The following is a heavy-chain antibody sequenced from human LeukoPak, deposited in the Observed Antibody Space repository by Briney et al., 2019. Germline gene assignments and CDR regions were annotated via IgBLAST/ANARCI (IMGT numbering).Heavy chain of an antibody. CDR1: GFTFDDYA. V-gene: IGHV3-9*01. J-gene: IGHJ4*02. CDR2: ISWNSGSI. Sequence: GGSLRLSCAASGFTFDDYAMHWVRQAPGKGLEWVSGISWNSGSIGYADSVKGRFTISRDNAKNSLYLQMNSLRAEDTALYYCAKEGGAAAFDYWGQGTLVTVSS. D-gene: IGHD6-13*01. CDR3: AKEGGAAAFDY.